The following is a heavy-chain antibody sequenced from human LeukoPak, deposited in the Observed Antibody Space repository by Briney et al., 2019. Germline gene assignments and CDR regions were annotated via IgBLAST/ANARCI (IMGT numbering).Heavy chain of an antibody. CDR3: ARADTPYYYDSSGYGKGAFDI. Sequence: SSETLSLTCTVSGGSISSYYWSWIRQPPGKGLEWIGYIYYSWSTNYNPSLKSRVTISVDTSKNQFSLKLSSVTAADTAVYYCARADTPYYYDSSGYGKGAFDIWGQGTMVTVSS. CDR1: GGSISSYY. V-gene: IGHV4-59*01. D-gene: IGHD3-22*01. J-gene: IGHJ3*02. CDR2: IYYSWST.